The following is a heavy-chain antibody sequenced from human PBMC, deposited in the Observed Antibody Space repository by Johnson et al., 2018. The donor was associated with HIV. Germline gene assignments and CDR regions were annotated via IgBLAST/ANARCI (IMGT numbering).Heavy chain of an antibody. V-gene: IGHV3-30-3*01. D-gene: IGHD2-15*01. CDR1: GFTFSSYA. J-gene: IGHJ3*02. CDR3: ARGPHEVVVVAATSAFDI. Sequence: QVQLVESGGGVVQPRRSLRLSCAASGFTFSSYAMHWVRQAPGKGLEWVAVISYDGSNKYYADSVKGRFTISRDNSKNTLYLQMNSLRAEDTAVYYCARGPHEVVVVAATSAFDIWGQGTMVTVSS. CDR2: ISYDGSNK.